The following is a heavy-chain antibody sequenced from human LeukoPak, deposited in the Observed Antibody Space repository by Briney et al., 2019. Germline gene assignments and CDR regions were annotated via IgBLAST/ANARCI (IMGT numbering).Heavy chain of an antibody. CDR3: ATGIVVVTGGLDY. D-gene: IGHD2-21*02. J-gene: IGHJ4*02. CDR1: GLTVSSTY. CDR2: IYTDGTI. V-gene: IGHV3-53*04. Sequence: PGGSLTLSCAASGLTVSSTYMSWVRQAPGKGLEWVSNIYTDGTIYYSDSVKGRFTISRHSSKNTLYLQMNSLRAEDTALYYCATGIVVVTGGLDYWGQGTLVTVSS.